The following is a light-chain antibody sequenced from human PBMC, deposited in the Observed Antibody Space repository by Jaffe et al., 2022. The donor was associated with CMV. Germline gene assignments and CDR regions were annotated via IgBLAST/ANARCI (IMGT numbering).Light chain of an antibody. V-gene: IGLV5-45*03. J-gene: IGLJ3*02. Sequence: QAVLTQPSSLSASPGASASLTCTLRSGINVGTYRIFWYQQKPGSPPQYLLRYMSDSDKQQGSGVPSRFSGSKDASANAGILLISGLQSEDEADYYCMIWYNSAWVFGGGTKLTVL. CDR2: YMSDSDK. CDR3: MIWYNSAWV. CDR1: SGINVGTYR.